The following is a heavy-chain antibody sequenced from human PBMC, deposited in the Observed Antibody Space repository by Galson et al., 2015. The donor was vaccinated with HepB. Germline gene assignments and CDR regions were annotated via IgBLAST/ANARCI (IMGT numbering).Heavy chain of an antibody. D-gene: IGHD3-22*01. Sequence: SLRLSCAASGFTFSSYSMNWVHQAPGKGLEWVPYISSSGSTIYYADSVKGRFTISRDNAKNSLYLQMNSLRAEDTAVYYCARDRGGDYDTQEGGGDAFDIWGQGTMVTVSS. CDR2: ISSSGSTI. V-gene: IGHV3-48*04. CDR3: ARDRGGDYDTQEGGGDAFDI. CDR1: GFTFSSYS. J-gene: IGHJ3*02.